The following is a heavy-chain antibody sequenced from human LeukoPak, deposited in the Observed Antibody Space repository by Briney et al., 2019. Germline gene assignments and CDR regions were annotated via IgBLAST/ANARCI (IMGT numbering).Heavy chain of an antibody. CDR2: IFSNGDT. CDR1: EFTVSRNY. Sequence: GGSLRLSCTASEFTVSRNYMLWVRQAPGKGLEWVSLIFSNGDTHYADSVKGRFTISRDTSKNTVSLQMNSLKVEDTAMYYCTRDQMNYWGQGTLVTVSS. CDR3: TRDQMNY. D-gene: IGHD5-24*01. J-gene: IGHJ4*02. V-gene: IGHV3-53*01.